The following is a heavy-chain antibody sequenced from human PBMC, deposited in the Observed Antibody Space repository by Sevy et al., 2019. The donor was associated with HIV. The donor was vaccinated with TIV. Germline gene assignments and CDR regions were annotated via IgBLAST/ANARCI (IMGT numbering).Heavy chain of an antibody. Sequence: GGSLRLSCAASGFTFSGSAMHWVRQASGKGLEWVGRIRSKANSYATAYVASVKGRFTISRDDSKNTAYLQMNSLKTEDTAVYYCTRTTVTNDAFDIWGQGTMVTVSS. V-gene: IGHV3-73*01. CDR1: GFTFSGSA. CDR3: TRTTVTNDAFDI. CDR2: IRSKANSYAT. J-gene: IGHJ3*02. D-gene: IGHD4-17*01.